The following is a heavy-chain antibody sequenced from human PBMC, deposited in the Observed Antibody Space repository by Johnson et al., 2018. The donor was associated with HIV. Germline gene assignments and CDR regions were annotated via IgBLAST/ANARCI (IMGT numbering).Heavy chain of an antibody. J-gene: IGHJ3*02. CDR2: IWYDGTNK. CDR1: GLIFSNYG. V-gene: IGHV3-33*06. D-gene: IGHD6-13*01. Sequence: QVQLVESGGGVVQPGRSLRLSCAASGLIFSNYGMHWVRQAPGKGLEWVALIWYDGTNKYFADSVKGRFTISRDNSKNTLYLQMSSLRLEDTALYYCVKGMDSSSWYAFDIWGQGTMVTVSS. CDR3: VKGMDSSSWYAFDI.